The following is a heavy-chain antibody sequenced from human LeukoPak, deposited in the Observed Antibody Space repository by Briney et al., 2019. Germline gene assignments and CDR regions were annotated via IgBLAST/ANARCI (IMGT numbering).Heavy chain of an antibody. Sequence: SETLSLTCTVSGGSISSSSYYWGWIRQPPGKGLEWIGSIYHSGSTYCNPSLKSRVTISVDTSKNQFSLKLSSVTAADTAVYYCASYYNVVFDYWGQGALVTVCS. J-gene: IGHJ4*02. D-gene: IGHD3-10*01. CDR1: GGSISSSSYY. V-gene: IGHV4-39*01. CDR3: ASYYNVVFDY. CDR2: IYHSGST.